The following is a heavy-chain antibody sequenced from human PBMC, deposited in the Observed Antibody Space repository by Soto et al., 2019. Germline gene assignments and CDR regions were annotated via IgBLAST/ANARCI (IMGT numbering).Heavy chain of an antibody. CDR1: GFTFSSYA. V-gene: IGHV3-30-3*01. CDR3: ARSSGQIAPHYGMDV. Sequence: GGSLRLSCAASGFTFSSYAMHWVRQAPGKGLEWVAVISYDGSNKYYADSVKGRFTISRDNSKNTLYLQMNSLRAEDTAVYYCARSSGQIAPHYGMDVWGQGTTVTVSS. J-gene: IGHJ6*02. CDR2: ISYDGSNK. D-gene: IGHD6-25*01.